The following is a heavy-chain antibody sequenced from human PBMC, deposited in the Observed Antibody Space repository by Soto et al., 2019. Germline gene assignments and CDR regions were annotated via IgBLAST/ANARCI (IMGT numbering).Heavy chain of an antibody. V-gene: IGHV4-39*01. CDR1: GGSISSSSYY. Sequence: QVQLPESGPGLVKPSETLSLTCTVSGGSISSSSYYWGWIRQPPGKVLEWIGNIYYSGSTYYTPFVQSRVTISVDTSKNQFSLNLYSVTAADAAVYYCERLTDNSAYPFDYWGQGTLVTVSS. CDR2: IYYSGST. D-gene: IGHD3-22*01. J-gene: IGHJ4*02. CDR3: ERLTDNSAYPFDY.